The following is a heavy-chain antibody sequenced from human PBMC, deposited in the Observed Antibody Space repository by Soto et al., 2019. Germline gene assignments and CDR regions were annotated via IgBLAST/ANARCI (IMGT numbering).Heavy chain of an antibody. CDR2: ISSSSSYI. D-gene: IGHD3-22*01. V-gene: IGHV3-21*01. CDR1: GFPFSSYS. J-gene: IGHJ4*02. Sequence: GGSLRLSCATSGFPFSSYSMNWVRQAPGKGLEWVSSISSSSSYIYYADSVKGRFTISRDNAKNSLYLQMNSLRAEDTAVYYCARDWDDSSGYYSHWGQGTLVTVSS. CDR3: ARDWDDSSGYYSH.